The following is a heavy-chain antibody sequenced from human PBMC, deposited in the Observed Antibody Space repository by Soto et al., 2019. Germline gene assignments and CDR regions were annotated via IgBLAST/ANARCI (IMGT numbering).Heavy chain of an antibody. V-gene: IGHV4-34*01. CDR1: GGSFSGYY. D-gene: IGHD6-19*01. CDR3: ARTAAAYSSGWSKREYYFDY. CDR2: INHSGST. J-gene: IGHJ4*02. Sequence: SETLSLTCAVYGGSFSGYYWSWIRQPPGKGLEWIGEINHSGSTNYNPSLKSRVTISVDTSKNQFSLKLSSVTAADTAVYYCARTAAAYSSGWSKREYYFDYWGQGTLVTVSS.